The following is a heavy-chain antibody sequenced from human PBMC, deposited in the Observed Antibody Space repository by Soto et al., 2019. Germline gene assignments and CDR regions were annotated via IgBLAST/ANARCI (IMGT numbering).Heavy chain of an antibody. J-gene: IGHJ6*02. CDR1: GYTFTSYG. Sequence: GASVKVSCKASGYTFTSYGISWVRQAPGQGLEWMGWISAYNGNTNYAQKLQGRVTMTTDTSTSTAYMELRSLRSDDTAVYYCARDRITGTTSYYYGMDVWGQGTTVTV. CDR2: ISAYNGNT. D-gene: IGHD1-7*01. CDR3: ARDRITGTTSYYYGMDV. V-gene: IGHV1-18*01.